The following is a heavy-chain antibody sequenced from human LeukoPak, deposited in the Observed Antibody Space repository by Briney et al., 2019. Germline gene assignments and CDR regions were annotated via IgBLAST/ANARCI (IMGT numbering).Heavy chain of an antibody. CDR2: IHYTGST. J-gene: IGHJ3*02. D-gene: IGHD3-9*01. V-gene: IGHV4-59*12. Sequence: SETLSLTCTVSGGSINSYYWSWIRQPPGKGLECIGYIHYTGSTNYNPSLKSRVTISVDTSKNQFSLKLSSVTAADTAVYYCARDSPSYYGILTSDAFDIWGQGTMVTVSS. CDR3: ARDSPSYYGILTSDAFDI. CDR1: GGSINSYY.